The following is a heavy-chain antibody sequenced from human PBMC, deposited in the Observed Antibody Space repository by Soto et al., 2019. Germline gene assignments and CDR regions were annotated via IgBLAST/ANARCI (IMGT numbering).Heavy chain of an antibody. J-gene: IGHJ3*02. Sequence: TSETLSLTCTVSGGSIGGYYGSWIRQPPGKGLEWIGYIYYSGSTNYNPSLKSRVTISVDTSKNQFSLKLSSVTAADTAVYYCARCGLMVYGAFDIWGQGTMVTVSS. CDR3: ARCGLMVYGAFDI. CDR1: GGSIGGYY. D-gene: IGHD2-8*01. V-gene: IGHV4-59*01. CDR2: IYYSGST.